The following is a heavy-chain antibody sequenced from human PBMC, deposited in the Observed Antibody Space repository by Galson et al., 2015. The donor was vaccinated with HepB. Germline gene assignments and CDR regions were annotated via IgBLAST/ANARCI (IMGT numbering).Heavy chain of an antibody. CDR3: ARGFMIRGITRRYYFDH. CDR2: INPSGGST. Sequence: SVKVSCKASGYTFTSYYMHWVRQAPGQGLEWMGIINPSGGSTSYAQKFQGRVTMTRDTSTSTVYMELSSLRSEDTAVYYCARGFMIRGITRRYYFDHWGQGTLVTVSS. V-gene: IGHV1-46*01. D-gene: IGHD3-10*01. J-gene: IGHJ4*02. CDR1: GYTFTSYY.